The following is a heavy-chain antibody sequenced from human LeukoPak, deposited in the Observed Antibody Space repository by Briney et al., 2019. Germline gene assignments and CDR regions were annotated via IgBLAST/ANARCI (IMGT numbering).Heavy chain of an antibody. Sequence: SETLCLTCAVSGGSVSSYYWSWMRQPPGKGLEWIGYVYYSGSTSYNPALKSRITISLDTSENQFSLKLSSVTAADTAVYYCAREANSPTARYWYFDLWGRGTQVTVSS. D-gene: IGHD2-21*01. V-gene: IGHV4-59*02. CDR3: AREANSPTARYWYFDL. J-gene: IGHJ2*01. CDR2: VYYSGST. CDR1: GGSVSSYY.